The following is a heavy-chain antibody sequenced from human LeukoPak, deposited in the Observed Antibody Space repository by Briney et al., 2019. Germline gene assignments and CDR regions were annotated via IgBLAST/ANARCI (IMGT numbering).Heavy chain of an antibody. CDR1: GGPISIYY. CDR2: IYNSGST. CDR3: ARDRELGS. V-gene: IGHV4-59*01. Sequence: SETLSLTCIVSGGPISIYYWNWIRQPPGKGLEWIGYIYNSGSTDYNPSLKRRVTISADTSKNQFSLKLTSVTAADTAVYYCARDRELGSWGQGILVTVSS. D-gene: IGHD3-16*01. J-gene: IGHJ5*02.